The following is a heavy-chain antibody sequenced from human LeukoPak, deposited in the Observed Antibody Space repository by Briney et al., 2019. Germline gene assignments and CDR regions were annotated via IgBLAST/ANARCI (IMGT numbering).Heavy chain of an antibody. CDR2: IYSGGST. D-gene: IGHD3-22*01. CDR1: GLTVSGNF. J-gene: IGHJ3*02. V-gene: IGHV3-66*01. Sequence: GGSLRLSCAASGLTVSGNFMSWVRQAPGKGPEWVSVIYSGGSTYYADSVKGRFSISRDNSKNTPYLLMNSLRAEDTAVYYCARVVYSGGYSQGFDIWGQGTMVTVSS. CDR3: ARVVYSGGYSQGFDI.